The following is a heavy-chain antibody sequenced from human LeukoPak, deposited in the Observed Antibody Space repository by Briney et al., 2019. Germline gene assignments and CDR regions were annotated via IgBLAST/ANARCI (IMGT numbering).Heavy chain of an antibody. CDR2: MNPNSGNT. CDR1: GYTFTSYD. CDR3: ARGRKNDFWSGYYPYYFDY. V-gene: IGHV1-8*01. D-gene: IGHD3-3*01. Sequence: ASVKVSCKASGYTFTSYDTNWVRQATGQGLEWMGWMNPNSGNTGYAQKFQGRVTMTRNTSISTAYMELSSLRSEDTAVYYCARGRKNDFWSGYYPYYFDYWGQGTLVTVSS. J-gene: IGHJ4*02.